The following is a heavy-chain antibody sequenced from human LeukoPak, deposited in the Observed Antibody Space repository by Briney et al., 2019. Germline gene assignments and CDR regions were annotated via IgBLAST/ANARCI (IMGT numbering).Heavy chain of an antibody. CDR3: ASVRRDGYPFDY. CDR2: INHSGST. CDR1: GGSFSGYY. D-gene: IGHD5-24*01. V-gene: IGHV4-34*01. Sequence: PSETLSLTCAVYGGSFSGYYWSWIRQPPGKGLEWIGEINHSGSTNYNPSLKSRVTISVDTSKNQFSLKLSSVTAADTAVYYCASVRRDGYPFDYWGQGTPVTVSS. J-gene: IGHJ4*02.